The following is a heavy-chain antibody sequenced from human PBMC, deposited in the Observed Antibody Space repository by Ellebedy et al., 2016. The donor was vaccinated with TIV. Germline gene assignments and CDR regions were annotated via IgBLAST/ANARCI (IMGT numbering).Heavy chain of an antibody. D-gene: IGHD1-14*01. CDR1: NGSFTHYF. Sequence: MPSETLSLTCAVYNGSFTHYFWSWVRQPPGKGLEWIGEINASGTTNNNPSLKNRVTISVDTPKRQFSLRLTSVTAADTAVYYCAKEQTNHYFDSWGQGTLVTVSS. CDR2: INASGTT. CDR3: AKEQTNHYFDS. V-gene: IGHV4-34*01. J-gene: IGHJ4*02.